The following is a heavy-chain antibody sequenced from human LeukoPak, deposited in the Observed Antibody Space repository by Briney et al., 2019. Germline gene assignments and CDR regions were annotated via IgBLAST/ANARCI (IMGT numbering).Heavy chain of an antibody. D-gene: IGHD1-26*01. CDR1: GYTFTGYY. CDR2: INPNSGGT. Sequence: ASVKVSCKASGYTFTGYYMHWVRQAPGQGLEWMGWINPNSGGTNYAQKFQGRVTMTRDTSISTAYMELSRLRSDDTAVYYCARDVEDSGSYAHYMDVWGKGTTVTVSS. V-gene: IGHV1-2*02. J-gene: IGHJ6*03. CDR3: ARDVEDSGSYAHYMDV.